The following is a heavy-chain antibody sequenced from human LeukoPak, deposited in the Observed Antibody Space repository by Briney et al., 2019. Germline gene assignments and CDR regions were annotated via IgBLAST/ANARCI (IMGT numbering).Heavy chain of an antibody. CDR1: GFSVSSSY. D-gene: IGHD3-16*01. J-gene: IGHJ6*02. V-gene: IGHV3-53*01. CDR2: FFRGGDT. CDR3: ARGGGLDV. Sequence: GGSLRLSCAASGFSVSSSYMNWARQAQGRGLEWVSVFFRGGDTYYGDSVKGRFTISRDNAKNSLYLQMSNLRAEDTAVYFCARGGGLDVWGQGATVTVSS.